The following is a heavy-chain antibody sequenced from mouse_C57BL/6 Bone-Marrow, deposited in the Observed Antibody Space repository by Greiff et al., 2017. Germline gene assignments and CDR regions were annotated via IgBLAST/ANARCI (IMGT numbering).Heavy chain of an antibody. D-gene: IGHD1-1*01. CDR3: ARTTVVVDFDY. CDR2: ISDGGSYT. J-gene: IGHJ2*01. CDR1: GFTFSSYA. Sequence: EVKLVESGGGLVKPGGSLKLSCSTLGFTFSSYAMVWVCQTPEKRLEWVATISDGGSYTYYPDNVKGRFTISRDNAKNNLYLQMSHLKAEDTAMYYCARTTVVVDFDYWGQGTTLTVSS. V-gene: IGHV5-4*03.